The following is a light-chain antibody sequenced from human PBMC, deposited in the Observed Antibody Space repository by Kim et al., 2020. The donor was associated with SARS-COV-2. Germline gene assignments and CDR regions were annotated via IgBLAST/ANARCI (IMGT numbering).Light chain of an antibody. CDR2: WAS. Sequence: TINCXSXXXVXXXSXXKNNXAWYXXXPGQPPKLLXXWASTRESGVPDRFXGSGSGTDFTLTISSLQXXDVAVYYCXXFYNTPRTFGQGXXLXI. J-gene: IGKJ2*01. CDR3: XXFYNTPRT. V-gene: IGKV4-1*01. CDR1: XXVXXXSXXKNN.